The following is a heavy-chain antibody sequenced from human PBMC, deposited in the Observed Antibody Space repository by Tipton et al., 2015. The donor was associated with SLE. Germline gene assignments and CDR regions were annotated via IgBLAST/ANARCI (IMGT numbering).Heavy chain of an antibody. CDR1: GFRFSRHA. Sequence: SLRLSCAGSGFRFSRHALHWVRQAPGKGLEWLAVMSYDGSSQYHADPVKGRFTISRDNSEKTLYLQLNSLRAADTAVYYCAKDLIHYYDTSGYHGILHFWGQGTLVTVSS. D-gene: IGHD3-22*01. V-gene: IGHV3-30*04. CDR2: MSYDGSSQ. J-gene: IGHJ1*01. CDR3: AKDLIHYYDTSGYHGILHF.